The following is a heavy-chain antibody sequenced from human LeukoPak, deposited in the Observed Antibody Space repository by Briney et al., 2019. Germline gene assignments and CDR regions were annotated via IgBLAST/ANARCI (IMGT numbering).Heavy chain of an antibody. CDR2: INPNSGGT. CDR3: ARASYYYDSSGYPGYYFDY. D-gene: IGHD3-22*01. J-gene: IGHJ4*02. CDR1: GYTFTDYY. V-gene: IGHV1-2*02. Sequence: ASVKVSCKASGYTFTDYYMHWVRQAPGQGLEWMGWINPNSGGTNYAQKFQGRVIMTRDTSISTAYIELSRLRSDDTAVYYCARASYYYDSSGYPGYYFDYWGQGTLVTVSS.